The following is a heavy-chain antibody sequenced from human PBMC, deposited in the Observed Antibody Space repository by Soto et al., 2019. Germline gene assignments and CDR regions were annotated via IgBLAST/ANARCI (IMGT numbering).Heavy chain of an antibody. CDR1: GFTFSGSA. J-gene: IGHJ6*03. V-gene: IGHV3-73*01. CDR2: IRSKANSYAT. CDR3: TRHGYIGQLVRNYYMDV. Sequence: GGSLRLSCAASGFTFSGSAMHWVRQASGKRLEWVGRIRSKANSYATAYAASVKGRFTISRDDSKNTAYLQMNGLKTEDTAVYYCTRHGYIGQLVRNYYMDVWGKGTTVTVSS. D-gene: IGHD6-6*01.